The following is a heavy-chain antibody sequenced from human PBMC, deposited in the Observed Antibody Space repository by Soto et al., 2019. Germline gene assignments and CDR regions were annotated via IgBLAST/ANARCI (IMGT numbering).Heavy chain of an antibody. D-gene: IGHD5-12*01. CDR3: VRGIYPSSAGGPFDL. CDR2: ITASGDTT. CDR1: GFVFSKYA. Sequence: EVQLLESGGGLVQSGGSLTVSCTASGFVFSKYAVTWVRQAPGQGLEWVSAITASGDTTYYADSVKGRFTISRDNSRDNLFLHMSSLRADDTARYFCVRGIYPSSAGGPFDLWGQDTLVTVSS. J-gene: IGHJ4*02. V-gene: IGHV3-23*01.